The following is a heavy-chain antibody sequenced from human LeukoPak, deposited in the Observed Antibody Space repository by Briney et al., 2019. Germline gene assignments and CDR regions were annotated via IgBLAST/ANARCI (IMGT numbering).Heavy chain of an antibody. CDR1: GFTFSSDW. V-gene: IGHV3-7*01. J-gene: IGHJ4*02. Sequence: GGSLRLSCAASGFTFSSDWMSWVRQAPGKGLEWVANIKQDGSEKYYVDSVKGRFTISRDNAKNSLYLQMNSLRAEDTAVYYCASWKSLAFDYWGQGTLVTVSS. D-gene: IGHD1-1*01. CDR2: IKQDGSEK. CDR3: ASWKSLAFDY.